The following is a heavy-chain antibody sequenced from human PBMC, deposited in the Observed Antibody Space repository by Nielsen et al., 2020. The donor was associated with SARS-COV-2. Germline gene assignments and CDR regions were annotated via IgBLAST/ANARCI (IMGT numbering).Heavy chain of an antibody. Sequence: WLRQAPGQGLEWMGWINTNTGNPTYAQGFTGRFVFSLDTSVSTAYLQISSLKAEDTAVYYCARGAYCSSTSCYAGQYHYYYGMDVWGQGTTVTVSS. J-gene: IGHJ6*02. CDR2: INTNTGNP. D-gene: IGHD2-2*01. V-gene: IGHV7-4-1*02. CDR3: ARGAYCSSTSCYAGQYHYYYGMDV.